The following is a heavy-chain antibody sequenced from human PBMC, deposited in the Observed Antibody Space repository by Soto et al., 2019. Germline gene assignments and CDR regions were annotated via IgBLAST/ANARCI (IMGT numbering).Heavy chain of an antibody. CDR1: GYTFTSYY. J-gene: IGHJ6*02. CDR3: ARDTSVLATILVYYYGMDV. D-gene: IGHD5-12*01. CDR2: INPSGGST. Sequence: ASVKASCKASGYTFTSYYMHWVRQAPGQGLEWMGIINPSGGSTSYAQKFQGRVTMTRDTSTSTVYMELSSLRSEDTAVYYCARDTSVLATILVYYYGMDVWGQGTTVTVSS. V-gene: IGHV1-46*01.